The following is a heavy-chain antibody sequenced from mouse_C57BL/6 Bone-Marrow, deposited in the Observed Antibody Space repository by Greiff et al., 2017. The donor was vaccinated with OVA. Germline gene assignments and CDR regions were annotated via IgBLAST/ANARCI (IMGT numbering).Heavy chain of an antibody. Sequence: VESGGGLVKPGGSLKLSCAASGFTFSSYAMSWVRQTPEKRLEWVATISDGGSYTYYPDNVKGRFTISRDNAKNNLYLQMSHLKSEDTAMYYCARERRITTALTSYWYFDVWGTGTTVTVSS. V-gene: IGHV5-4*01. CDR1: GFTFSSYA. D-gene: IGHD1-2*01. CDR2: ISDGGSYT. CDR3: ARERRITTALTSYWYFDV. J-gene: IGHJ1*03.